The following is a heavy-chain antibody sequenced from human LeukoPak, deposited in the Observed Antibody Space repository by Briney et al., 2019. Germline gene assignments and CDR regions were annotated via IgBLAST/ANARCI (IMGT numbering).Heavy chain of an antibody. Sequence: ASVKVSCKASGYTSTSYYMHWVRQAPGQGLEWMGLINPSGGSTGYAQKFQGRVTMTRDTSTSTVYMELSSLRSEDTAVYYCARSRNYYDSTGYVDYWGQGTLVTVSS. D-gene: IGHD3-22*01. J-gene: IGHJ4*02. CDR2: INPSGGST. CDR3: ARSRNYYDSTGYVDY. V-gene: IGHV1-46*01. CDR1: GYTSTSYY.